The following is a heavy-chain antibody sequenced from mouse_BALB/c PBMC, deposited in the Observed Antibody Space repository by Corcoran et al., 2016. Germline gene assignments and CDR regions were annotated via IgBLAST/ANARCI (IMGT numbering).Heavy chain of an antibody. J-gene: IGHJ4*01. CDR2: INTYTGEP. CDR1: GYTFTNYG. CDR3: ARWLLYYYAMDY. D-gene: IGHD2-3*01. V-gene: IGHV9-3-1*01. Sequence: QIQLVQSGPELKKPGETVKISCTASGYTFTNYGMNWVKQAPGKGLKWMGWINTYTGEPTYADDFKGRFAFSLETSASTAYLQINNLKNEDTATYFCARWLLYYYAMDYWGQGTSVTVSS.